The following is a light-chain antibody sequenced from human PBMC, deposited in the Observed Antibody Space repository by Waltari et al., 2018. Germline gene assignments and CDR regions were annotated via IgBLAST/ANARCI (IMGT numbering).Light chain of an antibody. Sequence: DIVMTQSPDSLAVSLGERATINCKSSQNVLYSSNNKNYLAWYQQQPGQPPKLLIYWASTRESGVPDRFSGSGSGTDFTLTISSLQAEDVAVYYCQQYYGTPPTFGQGTKVEIK. V-gene: IGKV4-1*01. CDR1: QNVLYSSNNKNY. CDR3: QQYYGTPPT. J-gene: IGKJ1*01. CDR2: WAS.